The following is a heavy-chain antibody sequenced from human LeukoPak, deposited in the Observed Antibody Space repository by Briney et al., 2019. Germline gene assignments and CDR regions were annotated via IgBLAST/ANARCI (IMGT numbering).Heavy chain of an antibody. CDR1: GGSISTGGYY. CDR3: ARGEVAARASDY. D-gene: IGHD2-15*01. CDR2: IYYSGST. V-gene: IGHV4-31*03. J-gene: IGHJ4*02. Sequence: SQTLSLTCTVSGGSISTGGYYWSWIRQHPGKGLEWIACIYYSGSTYYNPSLKSRITISVDTSKNQFSLKLSSVTAADTAVYYCARGEVAARASDYWGQGTLVTVSS.